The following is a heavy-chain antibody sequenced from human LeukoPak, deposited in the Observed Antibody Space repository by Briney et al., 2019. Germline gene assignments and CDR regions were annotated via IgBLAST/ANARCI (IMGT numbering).Heavy chain of an antibody. CDR1: AFTLSRYG. D-gene: IGHD3-16*01. CDR2: IWYDGSNK. Sequence: GGSLRLSCAASAFTLSRYGMSWVRQAPGKGGEGVAVIWYDGSNKNYVDSVKGGFTLSRDNSKNTLYLEMKSLRAEDTAVYYCAKGWGTDYFDYWGQVTLVTVSS. CDR3: AKGWGTDYFDY. J-gene: IGHJ4*02. V-gene: IGHV3-33*07.